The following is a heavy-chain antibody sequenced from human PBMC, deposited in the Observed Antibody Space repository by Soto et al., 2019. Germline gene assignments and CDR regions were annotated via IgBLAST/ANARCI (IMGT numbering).Heavy chain of an antibody. Sequence: PSETLSLTCTVSGVSISSSIYYWGWIRQPPGKGLEWIGSIYYSGSTYYNPSLKSRVTISVDTSKNQFSLKLSSVTAADTAVYYCARQEIEYCSGGSCSGNFDYWGQGTLVTVSS. CDR3: ARQEIEYCSGGSCSGNFDY. V-gene: IGHV4-39*01. J-gene: IGHJ4*02. D-gene: IGHD2-15*01. CDR1: GVSISSSIYY. CDR2: IYYSGST.